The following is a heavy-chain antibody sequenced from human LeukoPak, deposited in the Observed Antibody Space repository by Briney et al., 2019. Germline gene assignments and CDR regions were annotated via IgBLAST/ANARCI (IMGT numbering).Heavy chain of an antibody. CDR3: AKDHESSGYPTFDY. CDR2: ISISGYTT. Sequence: PGGSLRLSCAASGFTFSSYAMSWVRQAPGKGLEWVSGISISGYTTYYADSVKGRFTISRDNSKNTLCLQMNSLRAEDTAVYYCAKDHESSGYPTFDYWGQGALVTVSS. V-gene: IGHV3-23*01. D-gene: IGHD3-22*01. J-gene: IGHJ4*02. CDR1: GFTFSSYA.